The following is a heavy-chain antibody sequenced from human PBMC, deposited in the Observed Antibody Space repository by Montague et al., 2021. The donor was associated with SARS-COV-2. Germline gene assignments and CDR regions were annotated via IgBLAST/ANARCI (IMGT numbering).Heavy chain of an antibody. CDR1: GFTFSRYA. D-gene: IGHD6-19*01. Sequence: SLRLSCAASGFTFSRYAMHWVRQAPGKGLEWVAVISYDGSNKNYADSVKGRFTISRDNSKNTLYLQMNSLGGEDTAVYYCAGDFNVNGRSGWHYYYYGMDVWGQGTTVTVSS. CDR3: AGDFNVNGRSGWHYYYYGMDV. J-gene: IGHJ6*02. CDR2: ISYDGSNK. V-gene: IGHV3-30-3*01.